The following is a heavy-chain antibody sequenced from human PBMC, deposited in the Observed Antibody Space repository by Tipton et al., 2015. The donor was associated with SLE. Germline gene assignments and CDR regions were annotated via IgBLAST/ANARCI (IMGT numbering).Heavy chain of an antibody. D-gene: IGHD4-17*01. CDR1: GGSISSGGPY. CDR2: ISDNGRT. V-gene: IGHV4-31*03. J-gene: IGHJ2*01. CDR3: ARDLGAHLYGDYRAWYFDL. Sequence: TLSLTCTVSGGSISSGGPYWNWIRQHPGKGLEWIGCISDNGRTFYSPSLRSRVTISLDTSQNEFSLKLSSVTAADTAVYYCARDLGAHLYGDYRAWYFDLWGRGTLVTVSS.